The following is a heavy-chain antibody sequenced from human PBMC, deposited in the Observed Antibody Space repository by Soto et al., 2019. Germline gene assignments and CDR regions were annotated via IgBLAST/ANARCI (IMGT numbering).Heavy chain of an antibody. Sequence: GGSLRLSCAASGFTFSSYAMSWVRQAPGKGLEWVSAISGSGGSTYYADSVKGRFTISRDNSKNTLYLQMNSLRAEDTAVYYCAKYPGLLWFGERFDPWGQGTLVTVSS. CDR3: AKYPGLLWFGERFDP. CDR2: ISGSGGST. D-gene: IGHD3-10*01. V-gene: IGHV3-23*01. J-gene: IGHJ5*02. CDR1: GFTFSSYA.